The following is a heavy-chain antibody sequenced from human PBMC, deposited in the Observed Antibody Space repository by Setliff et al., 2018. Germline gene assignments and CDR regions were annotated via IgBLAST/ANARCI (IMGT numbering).Heavy chain of an antibody. CDR1: GYTFSSYY. CDR2: INPGGGST. V-gene: IGHV1-46*01. Sequence: ASVKVSCKATGYTFSSYYMNWVRQAPGQGPEWMGIINPGGGSTSLAPKFHGRVTMTRDMSTSTAYMEFSSLRSDDTAVYYCARAGSAPAGRKGILEYWGQGSLVTVSS. J-gene: IGHJ4*02. D-gene: IGHD6-13*01. CDR3: ARAGSAPAGRKGILEY.